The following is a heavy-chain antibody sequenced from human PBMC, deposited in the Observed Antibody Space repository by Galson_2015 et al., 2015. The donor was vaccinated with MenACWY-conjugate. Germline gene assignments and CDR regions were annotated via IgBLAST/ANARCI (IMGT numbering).Heavy chain of an antibody. CDR1: GYTFTSYG. J-gene: IGHJ5*02. Sequence: SVKVSCKASGYTFTSYGISWVRQAPGQGLEWMGWISAYNGNTNYAQKLQGRVTMTTDTSTSTAYMELRSLRSDDTAVYYCARAMGTAMATGGWFDPWGQGTLVTVSS. CDR2: ISAYNGNT. D-gene: IGHD5-18*01. CDR3: ARAMGTAMATGGWFDP. V-gene: IGHV1-18*01.